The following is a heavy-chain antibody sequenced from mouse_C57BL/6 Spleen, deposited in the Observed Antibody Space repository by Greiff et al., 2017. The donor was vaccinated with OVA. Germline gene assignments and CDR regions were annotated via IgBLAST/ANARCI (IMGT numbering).Heavy chain of an antibody. V-gene: IGHV2-2*01. CDR1: GFSLTSYV. D-gene: IGHD2-5*01. Sequence: VKLMESGPGLVQPSQSLSITCTVSGFSLTSYVLHWFRQSPGKGLEWLGVIWSGGSTDYNAAFISRLSISKDNSKSQVFFKMNSLQADDTAIYYCARRNDSNSYAMDYWGQGTSVTVSS. CDR2: IWSGGST. J-gene: IGHJ4*01. CDR3: ARRNDSNSYAMDY.